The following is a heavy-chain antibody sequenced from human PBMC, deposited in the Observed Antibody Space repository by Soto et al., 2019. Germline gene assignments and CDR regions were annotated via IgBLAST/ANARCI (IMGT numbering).Heavy chain of an antibody. J-gene: IGHJ5*02. CDR2: VSGSGGTS. V-gene: IGHV3-23*01. Sequence: EVQLLESGGGLLQPGGSLRLSCAASGFTFSRYDMNWVRQAPGKGLEWVSVVSGSGGTSYYADSVKGRFIISRDNSKNTLYLQMNSLRAEDTALYYCAKMGYSSDWSWGQGTLVTVSS. CDR1: GFTFSRYD. D-gene: IGHD6-19*01. CDR3: AKMGYSSDWS.